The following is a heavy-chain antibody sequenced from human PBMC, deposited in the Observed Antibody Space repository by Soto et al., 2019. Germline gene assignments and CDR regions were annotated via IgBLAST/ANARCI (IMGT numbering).Heavy chain of an antibody. D-gene: IGHD2-21*02. CDR3: ARGSPVATDY. CDR1: GGSIISGGYS. V-gene: IGHV4-30-2*01. Sequence: SETLSLTCAVSGGSIISGGYSWSWIRQPPGKGLEWIGYIYHSGSTYYNPSLKSRVTISVDRSKNQFSLKLSSVTAADTAVYYCARGSPVATDYWGQGTLVTVSS. CDR2: IYHSGST. J-gene: IGHJ4*02.